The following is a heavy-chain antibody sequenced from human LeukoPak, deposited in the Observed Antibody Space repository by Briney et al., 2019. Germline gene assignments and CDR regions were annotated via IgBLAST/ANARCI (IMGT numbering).Heavy chain of an antibody. J-gene: IGHJ4*02. CDR2: INHSGSI. V-gene: IGHV4-34*01. Sequence: SETLSLTCAVYGGSFSGYYWSWIRQPPGKGLEWIGEINHSGSINYNPSLKSRVTISGDTSKNQFSLKLSSVTAADTAVYYCASVYDSSGYYPFWGQGTLVTVSS. D-gene: IGHD3-22*01. CDR3: ASVYDSSGYYPF. CDR1: GGSFSGYY.